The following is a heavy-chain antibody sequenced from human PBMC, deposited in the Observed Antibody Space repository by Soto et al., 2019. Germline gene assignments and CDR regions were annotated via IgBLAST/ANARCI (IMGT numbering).Heavy chain of an antibody. CDR1: GYTFTCYY. CDR3: ARAGYSGYDLNDWFDP. Sequence: GASVKVSCKASGYTFTCYYMHWVRQAPGQGLEWMGWINPNSGGTNYAQKFQGWVTMTRDTSISTAYMELSRLRSDDTAVYYCARAGYSGYDLNDWFDPWGQGTLVTVS. J-gene: IGHJ5*02. CDR2: INPNSGGT. D-gene: IGHD5-12*01. V-gene: IGHV1-2*04.